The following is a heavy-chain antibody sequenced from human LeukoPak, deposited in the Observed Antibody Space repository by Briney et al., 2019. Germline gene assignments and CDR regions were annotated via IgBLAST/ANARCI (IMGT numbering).Heavy chain of an antibody. V-gene: IGHV4-4*07. CDR1: AGSFSGYY. CDR3: ARDRPITSYFDY. D-gene: IGHD3-16*01. J-gene: IGHJ4*02. CDR2: IYTSGST. Sequence: PSETLSLTCAAYAGSFSGYYWSWIRQPAGKGLEWIGRIYTSGSTNYNPSLKSRVTMSVDTSKNQFSLKLSSVTAADTAVYYCARDRPITSYFDYWGQGTLVTVSS.